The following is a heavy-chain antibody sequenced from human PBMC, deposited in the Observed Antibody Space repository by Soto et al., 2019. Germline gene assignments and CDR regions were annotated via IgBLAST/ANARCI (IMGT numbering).Heavy chain of an antibody. D-gene: IGHD2-2*01. J-gene: IGHJ5*02. CDR1: GYTFNNYG. CDR2: ISAYNGNT. CDR3: ARDGYCRSTGCSGENWFDP. Sequence: QVQLVQSGAEVKKPGASVKVSCKASGYTFNNYGIRWLRQAPGQGLEWMGWISAYNGNTNLAQKFQDRVTMTTDTSTTTAYMELRSLRSDDTAVYYCARDGYCRSTGCSGENWFDPWGKGTLVSVSS. V-gene: IGHV1-18*01.